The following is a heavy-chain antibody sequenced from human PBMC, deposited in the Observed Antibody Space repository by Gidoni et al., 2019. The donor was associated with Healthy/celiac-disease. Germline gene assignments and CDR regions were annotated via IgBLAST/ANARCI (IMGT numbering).Heavy chain of an antibody. CDR2: IYYSGST. D-gene: IGHD4-17*01. Sequence: QLQLQESGPGLVKPSETLSLTCTVSGGSISSSSYYWGWIRQPPGKGLEWIGSIYYSGSTYYNPSLKSRVTISVDTSKNQFSLKLSSVTAADTAVYYCARTTATVTPYFDYWGQGTLVTVSS. J-gene: IGHJ4*02. CDR1: GGSISSSSYY. V-gene: IGHV4-39*01. CDR3: ARTTATVTPYFDY.